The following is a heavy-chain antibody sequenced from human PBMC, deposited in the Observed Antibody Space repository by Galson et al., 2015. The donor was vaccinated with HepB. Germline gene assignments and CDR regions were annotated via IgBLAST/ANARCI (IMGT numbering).Heavy chain of an antibody. CDR2: ISSNGGST. Sequence: SLRLSCAASGFTFSSYAMHWVRQAPGKGLEYVSAISSNGGSTYYADSVKGRFTISRDNSKNTLYLQMSSLRAEDTAVYYCVKSHNCGGDCYSFPFDYWGQGTLVTVSS. J-gene: IGHJ4*02. D-gene: IGHD2-21*02. CDR1: GFTFSSYA. CDR3: VKSHNCGGDCYSFPFDY. V-gene: IGHV3-64D*06.